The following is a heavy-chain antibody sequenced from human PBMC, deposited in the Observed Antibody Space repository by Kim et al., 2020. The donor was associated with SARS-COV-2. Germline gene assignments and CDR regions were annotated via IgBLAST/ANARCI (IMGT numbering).Heavy chain of an antibody. J-gene: IGHJ4*02. D-gene: IGHD3-10*01. CDR2: T. CDR3: TRGFGSETNY. Sequence: TGYADSVKGRFTISRDNAKNTLYLQMNSLRVEDTAVYYCTRGFGSETNYWGQGSLVIVST. V-gene: IGHV3-74*01.